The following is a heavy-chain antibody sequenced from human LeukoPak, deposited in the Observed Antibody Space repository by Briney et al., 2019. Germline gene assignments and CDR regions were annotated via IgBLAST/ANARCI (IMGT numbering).Heavy chain of an antibody. J-gene: IGHJ5*02. Sequence: GASVTVSFKASGYTFTGYYMHWVRRARGQGVEWVGWINPNSGGTNYAQKFQGRVTMTRDTSSSTDYMEVSRQRSDDTAVYYCAXDXITXVRAANGSCFDPWGQGTLVTVSS. V-gene: IGHV1-2*02. CDR2: INPNSGGT. D-gene: IGHD3-10*01. CDR1: GYTFTGYY. CDR3: AXDXITXVRAANGSCFDP.